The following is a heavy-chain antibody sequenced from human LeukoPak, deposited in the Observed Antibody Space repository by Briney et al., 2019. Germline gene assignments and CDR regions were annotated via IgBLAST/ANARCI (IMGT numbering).Heavy chain of an antibody. Sequence: GASVKVSCKASGGTFSSYAISWVRQAPGQGLEWMGGTIPIFGTANYAQKFQGRVTITADKSTSTAYMELSSLRSEDTAVYYCARSVYGDYIYYYYYYMDVWGKGTTVTVSS. J-gene: IGHJ6*03. D-gene: IGHD4-17*01. CDR3: ARSVYGDYIYYYYYYMDV. V-gene: IGHV1-69*06. CDR2: TIPIFGTA. CDR1: GGTFSSYA.